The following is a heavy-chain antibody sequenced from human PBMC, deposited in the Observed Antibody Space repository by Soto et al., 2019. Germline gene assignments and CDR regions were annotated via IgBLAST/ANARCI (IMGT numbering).Heavy chain of an antibody. D-gene: IGHD3-9*01. CDR3: AKAGGYDILTGYRNRFDP. J-gene: IGHJ5*02. Sequence: GGSLRLSCAASGFTFTSYAMSWVRQAPGKGLEWVSGISGGGGSTYYAASMKGRFTISRDNSKSTLYLQMNSLGAEDTAVYYCAKAGGYDILTGYRNRFDPWGQGTRVTVSS. CDR1: GFTFTSYA. CDR2: ISGGGGST. V-gene: IGHV3-23*01.